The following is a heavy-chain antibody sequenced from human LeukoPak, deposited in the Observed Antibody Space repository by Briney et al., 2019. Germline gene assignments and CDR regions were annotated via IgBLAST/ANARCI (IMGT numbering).Heavy chain of an antibody. CDR1: GGSISSYY. CDR2: IYYSGST. CDR3: ARGLGDFWSGYSDAFDI. V-gene: IGHV4-59*01. J-gene: IGHJ3*02. D-gene: IGHD3-3*01. Sequence: SETLSLTCTVSGGSISSYYWSWIRQPPGKGLEWIGYIYYSGSTNYNPSLKSRVTISVDTSKNQFSLKLSSVTAADTAVYYCARGLGDFWSGYSDAFDIWGQGTMVTVSS.